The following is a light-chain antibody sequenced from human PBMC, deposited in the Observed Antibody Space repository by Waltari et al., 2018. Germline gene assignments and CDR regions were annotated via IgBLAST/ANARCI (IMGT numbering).Light chain of an antibody. CDR1: SSNIGSGYD. V-gene: IGLV1-40*01. J-gene: IGLJ3*02. CDR3: QSYDDSLSGWV. CDR2: GNV. Sequence: SVLTQPPSVSGAPGQRVTISCTGSSSNIGSGYDLHWYQQLPGTAPKLLIYGNVVRPSGVPDRFSASKSGTSASLAITGLQAEDEADYYCQSYDDSLSGWVFGGGTKVTVL.